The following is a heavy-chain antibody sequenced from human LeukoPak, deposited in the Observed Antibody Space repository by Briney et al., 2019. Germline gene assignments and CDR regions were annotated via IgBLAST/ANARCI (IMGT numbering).Heavy chain of an antibody. CDR1: GFTFSSYW. V-gene: IGHV3-21*01. CDR3: ARTRYSGYDPFDY. Sequence: GGSLRLSCAASGFTFSSYWMSWVRQAPGKGLEWVSSISSSSSYIYYADSVKGRFTISRDNAKNSLYLQMNSLRAEDTAVYYCARTRYSGYDPFDYWGQGTLVTVSS. J-gene: IGHJ4*02. D-gene: IGHD5-12*01. CDR2: ISSSSSYI.